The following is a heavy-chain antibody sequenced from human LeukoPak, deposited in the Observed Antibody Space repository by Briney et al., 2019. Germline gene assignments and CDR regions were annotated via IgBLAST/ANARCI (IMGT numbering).Heavy chain of an antibody. Sequence: PSETLSLTCTVSAGSISSYYWSWIRRPPGKGLEWIGYIYYTGNTNYNPSLKSRVTISVDTSKNQFSLKLTSVTAADTAVYYCARTGGYNSPFAYWGQGTLVTVSS. CDR2: IYYTGNT. V-gene: IGHV4-59*01. CDR3: ARTGGYNSPFAY. D-gene: IGHD5-24*01. J-gene: IGHJ4*02. CDR1: AGSISSYY.